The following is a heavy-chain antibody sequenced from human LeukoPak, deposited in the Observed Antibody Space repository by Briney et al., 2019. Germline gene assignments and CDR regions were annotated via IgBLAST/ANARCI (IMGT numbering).Heavy chain of an antibody. CDR1: GFTVSSNF. D-gene: IGHD2-2*01. CDR3: AKAIPVVVPAATDY. CDR2: IYSGGTT. J-gene: IGHJ4*02. Sequence: GGSLRLSCAASGFTVSSNFMSWVRQAPGKGLEWVSVIYSGGTTYYADSVKGRFILSRDNSKNTLNLQMNSLRAEDTAVYYCAKAIPVVVPAATDYWGQGTLVTVSS. V-gene: IGHV3-66*01.